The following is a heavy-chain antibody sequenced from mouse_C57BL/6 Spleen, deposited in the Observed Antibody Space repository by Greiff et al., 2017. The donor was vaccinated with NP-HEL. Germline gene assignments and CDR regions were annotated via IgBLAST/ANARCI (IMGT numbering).Heavy chain of an antibody. CDR3: ARTLYYYGSSYWAMDY. Sequence: QVQLQQSGPGLVQPSQSLSITCTVSGFSLTSYGVHWVRQSPGKGLEWLGVIWSGGSPDYNAAFISRLSISKDNSKSQVFFKMNSLQADDTAIYYCARTLYYYGSSYWAMDYWGQGTSATVSS. CDR1: GFSLTSYG. D-gene: IGHD1-1*01. V-gene: IGHV2-2*01. CDR2: IWSGGSP. J-gene: IGHJ4*01.